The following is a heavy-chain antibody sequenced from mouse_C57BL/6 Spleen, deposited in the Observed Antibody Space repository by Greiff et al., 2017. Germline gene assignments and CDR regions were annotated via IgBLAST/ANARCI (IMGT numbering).Heavy chain of an antibody. V-gene: IGHV5-17*01. J-gene: IGHJ3*01. CDR3: ARDSSRTPFAY. Sequence: EVHLVESGGGLVKPGGSLKLSCAASGFTFSDYGMHWVRQAPEKGLEWVAYISSGSSTIYYADTVKGRFTISRDNAKNTLFLQMTSLRSEDTAMYYCARDSSRTPFAYWGQGTLVTVSA. CDR1: GFTFSDYG. CDR2: ISSGSSTI.